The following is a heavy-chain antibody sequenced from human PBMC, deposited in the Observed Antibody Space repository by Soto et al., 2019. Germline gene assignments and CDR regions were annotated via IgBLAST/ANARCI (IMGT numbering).Heavy chain of an antibody. Sequence: SVKVSCKASGGTFSSYAISWVRQAPGQGLEWMGGIIPIFGTANYAQKFQGRVTITADKSTSTAYMELSSLRSEDTAVYYCARISGDYDILTGYYLDYWGQGTLVIVSS. CDR3: ARISGDYDILTGYYLDY. CDR1: GGTFSSYA. V-gene: IGHV1-69*06. CDR2: IIPIFGTA. D-gene: IGHD3-9*01. J-gene: IGHJ4*02.